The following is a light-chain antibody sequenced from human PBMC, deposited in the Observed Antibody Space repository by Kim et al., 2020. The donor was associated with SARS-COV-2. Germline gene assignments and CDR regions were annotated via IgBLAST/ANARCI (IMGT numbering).Light chain of an antibody. Sequence: GKTVTNPCTGSCGGIASNYVQWYQQRPGSAPTIVIYEDNQRPSGVPDRFSGSSDSSSNSASLTISGLKTEDEADYYCQSYDSSNQVFGGGTQLTVL. CDR3: QSYDSSNQV. CDR1: CGGIASNY. CDR2: EDN. J-gene: IGLJ3*02. V-gene: IGLV6-57*02.